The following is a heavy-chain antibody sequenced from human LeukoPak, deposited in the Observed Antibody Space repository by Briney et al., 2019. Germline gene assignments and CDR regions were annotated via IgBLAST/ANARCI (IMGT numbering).Heavy chain of an antibody. Sequence: GASVKVSCKASGYTFTSYDINWVRQAPGQGLEWMGWIDAYNGNTNYAQKVQDRVTMTTDRSTNTVYMELRSLTSDDTAFYYCARRGYSSTWNVFYLDYWGQGTLVTVSS. CDR3: ARRGYSSTWNVFYLDY. CDR2: IDAYNGNT. V-gene: IGHV1-18*01. CDR1: GYTFTSYD. J-gene: IGHJ4*02. D-gene: IGHD6-13*01.